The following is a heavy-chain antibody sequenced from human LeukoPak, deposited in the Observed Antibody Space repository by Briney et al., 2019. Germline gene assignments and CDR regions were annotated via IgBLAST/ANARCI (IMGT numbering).Heavy chain of an antibody. CDR2: FDPEDGET. J-gene: IGHJ6*02. Sequence: ASVKVSCKVSGYTLTELSMHWVRQAPGKGLEWMGGFDPEDGETIYAQKFQGRVTMTEDTPTDTAYMELSSLRSEDTAVYYCARAIAAAGTRLEDYYYGMDVWGQGTTVTVSS. D-gene: IGHD6-13*01. CDR3: ARAIAAAGTRLEDYYYGMDV. V-gene: IGHV1-24*01. CDR1: GYTLTELS.